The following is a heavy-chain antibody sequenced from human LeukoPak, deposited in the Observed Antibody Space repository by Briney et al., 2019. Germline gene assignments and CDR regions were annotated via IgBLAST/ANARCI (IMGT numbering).Heavy chain of an antibody. CDR1: GFTFSRHW. D-gene: IGHD1-26*01. Sequence: PGGSLRLSCAASGFTFSRHWMSWVRQAPGKGLEWVANIKEEGSEKFYVDSVKGRFTISRDNAKNSLILQMDSLRAEDTAVYYCSRDIPYSGAHEYDSWGQGTLVTVSS. CDR2: IKEEGSEK. CDR3: SRDIPYSGAHEYDS. J-gene: IGHJ4*02. V-gene: IGHV3-7*01.